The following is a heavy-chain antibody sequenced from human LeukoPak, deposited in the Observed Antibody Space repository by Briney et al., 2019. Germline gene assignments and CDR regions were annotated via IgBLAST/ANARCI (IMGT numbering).Heavy chain of an antibody. J-gene: IGHJ4*02. V-gene: IGHV3-48*01. CDR2: ISSSSSTI. CDR1: GFTFSSYS. D-gene: IGHD2-2*01. CDR3: ARGRSYCSSTSCYLVY. Sequence: GGSLRLSCAVSGFTFSSYSMNWVRQAPGKGLEWVSYISSSSSTIYYADSVKGRFTISRDNAKNSLYLQMNSLRAEDTAVYYCARGRSYCSSTSCYLVYWGQGTLVTVSS.